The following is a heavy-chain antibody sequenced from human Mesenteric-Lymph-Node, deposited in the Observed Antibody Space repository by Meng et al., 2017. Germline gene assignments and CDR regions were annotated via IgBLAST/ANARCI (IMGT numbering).Heavy chain of an antibody. V-gene: IGHV1-8*01. D-gene: IGHD4-17*01. Sequence: QGQLRPAGAEVKKPGALVKVSCNASGSPFTSYDINWVRQATGQGLEWMGWMNPNSGNTGYAQKFQGRVTMTRNTSISTAYMELSSLRSEDTAVYYCARVDYGDINWFDPWGQGTLVTVSS. CDR3: ARVDYGDINWFDP. CDR1: GSPFTSYD. CDR2: MNPNSGNT. J-gene: IGHJ5*02.